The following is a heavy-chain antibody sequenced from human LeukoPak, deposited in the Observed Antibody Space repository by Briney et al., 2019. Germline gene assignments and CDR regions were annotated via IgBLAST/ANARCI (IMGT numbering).Heavy chain of an antibody. Sequence: VASVKVSCKASGYTFTSYAMNWVRQAPGQGLEWMGWINTNTGNPTYAQGFTGRFVFSLDTSVSTAYLQISSLKAEDTAVYYCARGGPEVDTADFDYWGQGTLVTVSS. CDR1: GYTFTSYA. CDR3: ARGGPEVDTADFDY. J-gene: IGHJ4*02. V-gene: IGHV7-4-1*02. CDR2: INTNTGNP. D-gene: IGHD5-18*01.